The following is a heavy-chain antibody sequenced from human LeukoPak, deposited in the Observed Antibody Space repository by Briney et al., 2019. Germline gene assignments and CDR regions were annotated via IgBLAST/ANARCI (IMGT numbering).Heavy chain of an antibody. J-gene: IGHJ4*02. CDR2: IYYSGST. D-gene: IGHD1-14*01. V-gene: IGHV4-39*07. CDR1: GGSISSSSYY. Sequence: SETLSLTCTVSGGSISSSSYYWGWIRQPPGKGLEWIGSIYYSGSTYYNPSLKSRVTISVDTSKNQFSLKLSSVTAADTAVYYCARLSGSQSYWGQGTLVTVSS. CDR3: ARLSGSQSY.